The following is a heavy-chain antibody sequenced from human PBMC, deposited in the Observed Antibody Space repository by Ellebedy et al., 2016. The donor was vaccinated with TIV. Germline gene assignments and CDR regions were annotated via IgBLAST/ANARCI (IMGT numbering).Heavy chain of an antibody. V-gene: IGHV5-51*01. CDR1: GYSFPLYW. Sequence: PAGSLRLSCKASGYSFPLYWMAWVRQQPGKGLEWIGVISPVDSHTRYRPSFQGQVTISADTSISTSYLQWSSLKASDTATYYCVRRHDRSGYYPGDLHFWGQGTMITVSS. J-gene: IGHJ3*01. CDR3: VRRHDRSGYYPGDLHF. D-gene: IGHD3-22*01. CDR2: ISPVDSHT.